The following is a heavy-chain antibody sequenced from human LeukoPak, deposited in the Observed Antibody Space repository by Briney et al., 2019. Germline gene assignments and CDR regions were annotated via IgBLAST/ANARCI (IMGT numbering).Heavy chain of an antibody. CDR3: AGAEIAAAGTFDY. J-gene: IGHJ4*02. Sequence: NPSETLSLTCTVSGGSISSGDYYWSWIRQPPGKGLEWIGYIYYSGSTYYNPSLKSRVTISVDTSKNQFSPKLSSVTAADTAVYYCAGAEIAAAGTFDYWGQETLVTVSS. CDR2: IYYSGST. D-gene: IGHD6-13*01. CDR1: GGSISSGDYY. V-gene: IGHV4-30-4*01.